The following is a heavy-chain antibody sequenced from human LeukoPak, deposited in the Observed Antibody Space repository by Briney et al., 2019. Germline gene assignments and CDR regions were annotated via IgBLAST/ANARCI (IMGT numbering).Heavy chain of an antibody. CDR3: ARVIVGSSSWYDY. CDR1: GCTFSSYE. D-gene: IGHD6-13*01. J-gene: IGHJ4*02. Sequence: GGSLRLSCAASGCTFSSYEMNWVRQAPGKGLEWVSYISSSGSTIYYADSVKGRFTISRDNAKNSLYLQMNSLRAEDTAVYYCARVIVGSSSWYDYWGQGTLVTVSS. V-gene: IGHV3-48*03. CDR2: ISSSGSTI.